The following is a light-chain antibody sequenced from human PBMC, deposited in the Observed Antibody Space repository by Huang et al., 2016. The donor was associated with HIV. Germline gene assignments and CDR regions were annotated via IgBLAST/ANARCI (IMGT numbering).Light chain of an antibody. V-gene: IGKV1-5*01. Sequence: DIQMPQSPSTLSASVGDRVTITCRASQSISSWLAWYQQKPGKAPKLLIYDASSLDTGVPSRFSGSGSGTEFTLTISSLQPDNIATYYCQQYNSFPYTFGQGTKLEI. CDR3: QQYNSFPYT. CDR2: DAS. CDR1: QSISSW. J-gene: IGKJ2*01.